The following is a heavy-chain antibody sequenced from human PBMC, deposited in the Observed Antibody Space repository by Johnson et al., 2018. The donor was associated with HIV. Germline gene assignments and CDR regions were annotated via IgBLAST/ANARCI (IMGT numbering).Heavy chain of an antibody. CDR2: IKSKTDGGTT. V-gene: IGHV3-15*01. D-gene: IGHD5-24*01. CDR3: TTERWLQQRAFDI. CDR1: GFTFSNAW. Sequence: EQLVESGGGLVKPWGSLRLSCAASGFTFSNAWMSWVRQAPGKGLEWVGRIKSKTDGGTTDYAAPVKGRFTIPRDDSKNKLYLQMNSLKTEDTDVYYWTTERWLQQRAFDIWGQGTMVTVSS. J-gene: IGHJ3*02.